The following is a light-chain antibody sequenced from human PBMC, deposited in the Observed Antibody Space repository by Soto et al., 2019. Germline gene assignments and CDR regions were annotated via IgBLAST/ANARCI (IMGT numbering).Light chain of an antibody. CDR3: QHYGNSLSLT. V-gene: IGKV3-20*01. CDR2: DAS. CDR1: QTINSNF. J-gene: IGKJ4*01. Sequence: EIVLTQSPGTLSLSPGERATLSCRASQTINSNFLAWYQHKPGQAPRLLIYDASRRATGIPDRFSGSGSGTDFTLTISRLEPEDFAVYYCQHYGNSLSLTFGGGTKVEIK.